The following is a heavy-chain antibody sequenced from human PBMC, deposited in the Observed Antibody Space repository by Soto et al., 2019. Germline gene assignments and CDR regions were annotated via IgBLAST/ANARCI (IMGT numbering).Heavy chain of an antibody. CDR3: ARRTSRGCYDS. CDR1: GYTFAANY. V-gene: IGHV1-2*02. J-gene: IGHJ4*02. Sequence: QVQLVQSGSEVKKPGASVRVSCRTSGYTFAANYIHWVRQAPGKGLEWMGWINPKSDETKFSQKFQGRVALTKDTTSNTVHLDVANLRSEDTAVYYCARRTSRGCYDSWGQGTLITASS. D-gene: IGHD3-16*01. CDR2: INPKSDET.